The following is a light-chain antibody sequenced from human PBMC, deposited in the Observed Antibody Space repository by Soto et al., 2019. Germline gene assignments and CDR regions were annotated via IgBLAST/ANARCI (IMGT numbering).Light chain of an antibody. CDR1: RSLTNNF. Sequence: EIVLTQSPATLSSSPGERVTLSCGASRSLTNNFLARYQQRPGLAPKLLIFDVSTRATGIPDRFSGSGSGTDFTLTISRLEPEDFAAYYCQRFDNSPTFSGGTKVEFK. CDR3: QRFDNSPT. CDR2: DVS. J-gene: IGKJ4*01. V-gene: IGKV3D-20*01.